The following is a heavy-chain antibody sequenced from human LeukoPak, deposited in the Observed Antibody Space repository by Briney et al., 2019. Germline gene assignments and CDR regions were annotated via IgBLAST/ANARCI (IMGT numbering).Heavy chain of an antibody. J-gene: IGHJ3*02. V-gene: IGHV4-61*02. D-gene: IGHD1-26*01. Sequence: SETLSLTCTVSGGSISTENYYWSWIRQPAGKGLEWIGRIYTSGATNYNPSLKSRITISVDTSKNQFSLKLSSVTAADTAVYYCARGAVVGATAVGAFDIWGQGTMVTVSS. CDR1: GGSISTENYY. CDR2: IYTSGAT. CDR3: ARGAVVGATAVGAFDI.